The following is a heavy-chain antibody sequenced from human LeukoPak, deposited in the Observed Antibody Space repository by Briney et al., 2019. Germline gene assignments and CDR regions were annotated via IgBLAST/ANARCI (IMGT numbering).Heavy chain of an antibody. CDR3: ARDGPRYSSSWYRKEYYYYYGMDV. D-gene: IGHD6-13*01. CDR1: GYTFTSYD. V-gene: IGHV1-8*01. J-gene: IGHJ6*02. Sequence: ASVKVSCKASGYTFTSYDINWVRQATGQGLEWMGWMNPNSGNTGYAQKFQGRVTMTRNTSISTAYMELSSLRSEDTAVYYCARDGPRYSSSWYRKEYYYYYGMDVWGQGTTVTVSS. CDR2: MNPNSGNT.